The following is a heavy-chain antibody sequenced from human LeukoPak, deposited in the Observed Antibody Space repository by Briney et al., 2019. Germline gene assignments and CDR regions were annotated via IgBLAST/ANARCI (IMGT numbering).Heavy chain of an antibody. CDR2: IWYDGSNK. Sequence: AGSLRLSCAASGFTFSRYGMHWVRQAPGKGLEWEAVIWYDGSNKYYADSVKGRFTISRDNSKNTLYLQMNSLRAEDTAVYYCASLLHGDLKLDYYYYGMDVWGQGTTVTVSS. CDR3: ASLLHGDLKLDYYYYGMDV. CDR1: GFTFSRYG. V-gene: IGHV3-33*01. D-gene: IGHD4-17*01. J-gene: IGHJ6*02.